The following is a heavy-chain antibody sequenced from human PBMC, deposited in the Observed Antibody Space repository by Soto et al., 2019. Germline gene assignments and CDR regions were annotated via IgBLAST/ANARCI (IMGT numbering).Heavy chain of an antibody. CDR1: GFSLSSNRLA. Sequence: QIPLKESGPSLAKPTQPLTLTCTVSGFSLSSNRLAVGWIRQPPGKALEWRALIYWDDDKRSSPFLKSRLTIPKDASKNQVFLTMTNMDPVDTATYYCAHSVVAGLGYYFDYWGQGTLVTVSS. CDR2: IYWDDDK. J-gene: IGHJ4*02. D-gene: IGHD6-19*01. CDR3: AHSVVAGLGYYFDY. V-gene: IGHV2-5*02.